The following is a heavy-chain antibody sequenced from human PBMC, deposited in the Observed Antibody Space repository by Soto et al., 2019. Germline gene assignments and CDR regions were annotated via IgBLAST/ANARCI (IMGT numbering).Heavy chain of an antibody. CDR1: GFTFSSYT. Sequence: EVQLLESGGGLVEPGGSRRLSCAASGFTFSSYTMSWVRQAPGKGLEWVSTISGSGSSTYSADSVKGRFTISRDNSKNTLYLQMNSRRVEDTAIYYCAKAWGIDYLGQGTLVTGSS. CDR2: ISGSGSST. V-gene: IGHV3-23*01. CDR3: AKAWGIDY. D-gene: IGHD7-27*01. J-gene: IGHJ4*02.